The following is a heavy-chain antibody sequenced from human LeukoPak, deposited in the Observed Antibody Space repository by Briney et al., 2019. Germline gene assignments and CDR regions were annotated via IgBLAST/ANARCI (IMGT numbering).Heavy chain of an antibody. D-gene: IGHD1-26*01. V-gene: IGHV3-23*01. CDR2: IIDSGIST. J-gene: IGHJ4*02. CDR1: GFTFSSYA. CDR3: AKGSRGNYDY. Sequence: GGSLRLSCAASGFTFSSYAMTWVRQAPEKGLEWVSSIIDSGISTYYGDSVKGRFTISRDNSKNTLYLQMNSLRAEDTAIYYCAKGSRGNYDYWGQGTLVTVSS.